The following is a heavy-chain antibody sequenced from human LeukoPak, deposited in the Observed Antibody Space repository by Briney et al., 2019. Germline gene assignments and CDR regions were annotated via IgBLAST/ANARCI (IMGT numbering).Heavy chain of an antibody. D-gene: IGHD2-2*01. Sequence: GGSLRLSCAASGFTFSSYAMSWVRQAPGKGLEWVSAISGSGGSTYYADSVKGRFTISRDNSKNTLYLQMNSLRAEDAAVYYCAKDQGEIGAVPPYIDYWGQGTLVTVSS. CDR1: GFTFSSYA. J-gene: IGHJ4*02. CDR2: ISGSGGST. CDR3: AKDQGEIGAVPPYIDY. V-gene: IGHV3-23*01.